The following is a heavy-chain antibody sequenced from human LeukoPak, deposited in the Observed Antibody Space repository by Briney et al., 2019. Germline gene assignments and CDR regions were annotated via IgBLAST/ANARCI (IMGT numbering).Heavy chain of an antibody. J-gene: IGHJ4*02. V-gene: IGHV3-23*01. CDR1: GFTFNNYA. Sequence: GGSLRLSCAASGFTFNNYAMNWVRQAPGKGLEWVSSLSGSGGGTYYADSVKGRFTISRDNSKNTLYLQMSTLRAEDTAVYYCARTINGPDYWGQGTLVTVSS. D-gene: IGHD4/OR15-4a*01. CDR3: ARTINGPDY. CDR2: LSGSGGGT.